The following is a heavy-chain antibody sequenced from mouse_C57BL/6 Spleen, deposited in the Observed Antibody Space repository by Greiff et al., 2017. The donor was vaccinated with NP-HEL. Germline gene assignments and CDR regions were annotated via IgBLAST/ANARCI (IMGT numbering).Heavy chain of an antibody. V-gene: IGHV1-18*01. CDR1: GYTFTDYN. CDR2: INPNNGGT. CDR3: ARRYDYDEGYAMDY. Sequence: EVKLVESGPELVKPGASVKIPCKASGYTFTDYNMDWVKQSHGKSLEWIGDINPNNGGTIYNQKFKGKATLTVDKSSSTDYMELRSLTSEDTAVYYCARRYDYDEGYAMDYWGQGTSVTVSS. J-gene: IGHJ4*01. D-gene: IGHD2-4*01.